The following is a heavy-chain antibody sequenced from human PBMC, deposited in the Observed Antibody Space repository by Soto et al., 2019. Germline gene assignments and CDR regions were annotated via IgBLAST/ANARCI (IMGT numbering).Heavy chain of an antibody. J-gene: IGHJ4*02. V-gene: IGHV4-61*01. Sequence: SETLSLTCTVSGDSVNSARYYWSWIRQPPGKGLEWIAYIYYSGSTKYNSSLKSRVTISVDTSKNQFSLKLTSVTAADTAVCYYARVGVAVTGIDYWGPGTLVTVSS. CDR1: GDSVNSARYY. CDR2: IYYSGST. D-gene: IGHD6-19*01. CDR3: ARVGVAVTGIDY.